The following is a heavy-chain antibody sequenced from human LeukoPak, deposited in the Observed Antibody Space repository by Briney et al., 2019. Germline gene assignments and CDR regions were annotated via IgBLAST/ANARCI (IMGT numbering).Heavy chain of an antibody. V-gene: IGHV4-34*01. D-gene: IGHD2-15*01. J-gene: IGHJ4*02. Sequence: SETLSLTCAVYGGSFSGYYWSWIRQPPGKGLEWIGEINHSGSTNYNPSLKSRVTIPVDTSKNQFSLKLSSVTAADTAVYYCARGSVSSGGNFDYWGQGTLVTVSS. CDR1: GGSFSGYY. CDR3: ARGSVSSGGNFDY. CDR2: INHSGST.